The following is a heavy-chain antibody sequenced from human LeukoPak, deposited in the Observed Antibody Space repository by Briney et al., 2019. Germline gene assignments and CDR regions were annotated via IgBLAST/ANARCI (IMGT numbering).Heavy chain of an antibody. V-gene: IGHV4-59*01. CDR3: ARGIFNYYDSSGYYDFYYYYYMDV. D-gene: IGHD3-22*01. CDR1: GGSISSYY. J-gene: IGHJ6*03. Sequence: SETLSPTCTVSGGSISSYYWSWIRQPPGKGLEWIGYIYYSGSTNYNPSLKSRVTISVDTSKNQFSLKLSSVTAADTAVYYCARGIFNYYDSSGYYDFYYYYYMDVWGKGTTVTVSS. CDR2: IYYSGST.